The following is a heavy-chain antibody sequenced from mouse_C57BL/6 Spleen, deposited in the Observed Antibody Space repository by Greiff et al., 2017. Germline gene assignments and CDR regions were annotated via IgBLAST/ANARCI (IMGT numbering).Heavy chain of an antibody. Sequence: EVQVVESGGGLVKPGGSLKLSCAASGFTFSSYAMSWVRQTPEKRLEWVATISDGGSYTYYPANVKGRFTISRDNAKNNLYLQMSHLKSEDTAMYYCARDPPYYYGSNWYFDVWGTGTTVTVSS. CDR1: GFTFSSYA. CDR3: ARDPPYYYGSNWYFDV. CDR2: ISDGGSYT. D-gene: IGHD1-1*01. V-gene: IGHV5-4*01. J-gene: IGHJ1*03.